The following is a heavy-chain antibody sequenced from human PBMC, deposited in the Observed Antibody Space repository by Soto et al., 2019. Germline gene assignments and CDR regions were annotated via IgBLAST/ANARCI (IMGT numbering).Heavy chain of an antibody. CDR3: ATRRGYSYGDDAFDI. Sequence: PRESLKISCKGSGYSFTSYWISWVRQMPGKGLEWMGRIDPSDSYTNYSPSFQGHVTISADKSISTAYLQWSSLKASDTAMYYCATRRGYSYGDDAFDIWGQGTMVT. D-gene: IGHD5-18*01. V-gene: IGHV5-10-1*01. J-gene: IGHJ3*02. CDR2: IDPSDSYT. CDR1: GYSFTSYW.